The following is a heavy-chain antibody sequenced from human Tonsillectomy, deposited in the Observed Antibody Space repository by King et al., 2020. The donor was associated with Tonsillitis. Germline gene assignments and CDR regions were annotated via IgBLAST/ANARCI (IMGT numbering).Heavy chain of an antibody. Sequence: VQLVESGGGVVQPGRSLSLSCAASGFTFSSYGMHWVRQAPGKGLEWVAVISYDGSNKYYADSVKGRFTISRDNSKNTLYLQMNSLRAEDTAVYYCAKDQAGRGYTVDYWGQGTLVTVSS. V-gene: IGHV3-30*18. CDR3: AKDQAGRGYTVDY. CDR2: ISYDGSNK. J-gene: IGHJ4*02. CDR1: GFTFSSYG. D-gene: IGHD3-3*01.